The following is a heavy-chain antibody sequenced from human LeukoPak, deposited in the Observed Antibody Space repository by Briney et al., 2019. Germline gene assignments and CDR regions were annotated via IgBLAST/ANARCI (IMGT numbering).Heavy chain of an antibody. Sequence: PSETLSLTCAVYGGSFSGYYWSWIRQPPGKGLEWMGEINHSGSTNYNPSLKSRVTISVDPSKNQFSLKLSSVTAADTAVYYCARGPLIVVVPAAQNELDYWGQGTLVTVSS. CDR1: GGSFSGYY. J-gene: IGHJ4*02. V-gene: IGHV4-34*01. CDR2: INHSGST. CDR3: ARGPLIVVVPAAQNELDY. D-gene: IGHD2-2*01.